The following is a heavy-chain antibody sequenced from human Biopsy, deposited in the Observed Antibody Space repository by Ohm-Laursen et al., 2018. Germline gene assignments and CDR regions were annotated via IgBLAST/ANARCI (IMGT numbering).Heavy chain of an antibody. V-gene: IGHV4-61*08. D-gene: IGHD3-3*01. CDR2: ISDTGTT. J-gene: IGHJ3*01. CDR1: GGSIGGSGDY. CDR3: ARLFRLDDYWNDDPPDGFDV. Sequence: TLSLTCTVSGGSIGGSGDYWSWIRQPPGKGLEWIGYISDTGTTNYNPSLRGRVAMSVDTSQNQFSLQLTSVTAADTAMFFCARLFRLDDYWNDDPPDGFDVWGQGTMVTVSS.